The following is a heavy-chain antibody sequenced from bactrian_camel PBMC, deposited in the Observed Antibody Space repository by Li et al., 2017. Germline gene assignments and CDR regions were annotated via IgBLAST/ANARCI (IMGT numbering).Heavy chain of an antibody. J-gene: IGHJ6*01. D-gene: IGHD8*01. Sequence: QLVESGGGSVQAGETLRLSCVASGFTFRTYAMMWVRQAPGKGLEWVASISKGGGSTSVTDSVKGRFTISRDNTLNTLYLEMNSLKDEDTAVYYCVRSVVVTGCFGYWGQGTQVTVS. V-gene: IGHV3S42*01. CDR1: GFTFRTYA. CDR3: VRSVVVTGCFGY. CDR2: ISKGGGST.